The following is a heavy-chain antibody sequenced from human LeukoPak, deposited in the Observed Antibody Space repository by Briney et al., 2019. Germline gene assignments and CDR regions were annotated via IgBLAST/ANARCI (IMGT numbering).Heavy chain of an antibody. CDR3: AKKQFGYRRIVYFDL. CDR1: GFTFDAYS. D-gene: IGHD3-9*01. CDR2: LRGSGSGT. V-gene: IGHV3-23*01. J-gene: IGHJ4*02. Sequence: PGGSLRLSCAASGFTFDAYSMRWVRKSPGKGLEWVSGLRGSGSGTYYTDSVKGRFTISRDNSKNTLYLQMNSLRAEDTAVYYCAKKQFGYRRIVYFDLWGQGALVTVSS.